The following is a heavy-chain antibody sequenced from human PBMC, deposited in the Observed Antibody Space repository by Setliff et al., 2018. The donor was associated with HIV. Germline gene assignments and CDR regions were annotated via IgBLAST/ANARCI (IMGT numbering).Heavy chain of an antibody. V-gene: IGHV1-45*03. CDR2: ITPFNGNT. Sequence: ASVKVSCKASGYTFTYRYLHWVRLAPRQALEWMGWITPFNGNTNYAQKFQDRVTITRDRSMSTAYMELSSLRSEDTAMYYCATCLAPNQPPSNYDSSGSDAFDIWGQGTMVTVSS. D-gene: IGHD3-22*01. CDR1: GYTFTYRY. CDR3: ATCLAPNQPPSNYDSSGSDAFDI. J-gene: IGHJ3*02.